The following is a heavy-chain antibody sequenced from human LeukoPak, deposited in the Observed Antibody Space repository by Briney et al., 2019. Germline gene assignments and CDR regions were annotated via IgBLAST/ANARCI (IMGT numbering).Heavy chain of an antibody. CDR1: GFTFSSYS. J-gene: IGHJ3*02. Sequence: PGGSLRLSCAASGFTFSSYSMNWVRQAPGKGLEWVSSISSSSSYIYYADSVKGRFTISRDNAKNSLYLQMNSLRAEDTAVYYCARSSGYSSSWYESGDAFDIWGQGTMVTVSS. CDR2: ISSSSSYI. V-gene: IGHV3-21*01. D-gene: IGHD6-13*01. CDR3: ARSSGYSSSWYESGDAFDI.